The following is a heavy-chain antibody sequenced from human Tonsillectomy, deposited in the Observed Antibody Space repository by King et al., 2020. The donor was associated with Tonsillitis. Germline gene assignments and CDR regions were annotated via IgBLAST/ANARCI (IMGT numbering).Heavy chain of an antibody. CDR2: IYYSGST. Sequence: QLQESGPGLVKPSETLSLTCTVSGGSISSYYWSWIRQPPGKGLEWIGYIYYSGSTNYNPSLKSRVTISVDTSKNQFSLKLSSVTAADTAVYYCAGHWYDILTGLDWFDPWGQGTLVTVSS. J-gene: IGHJ5*02. V-gene: IGHV4-59*08. CDR3: AGHWYDILTGLDWFDP. CDR1: GGSISSYY. D-gene: IGHD3-9*01.